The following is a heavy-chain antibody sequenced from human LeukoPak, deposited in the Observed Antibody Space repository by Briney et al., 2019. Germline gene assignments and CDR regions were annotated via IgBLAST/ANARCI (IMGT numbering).Heavy chain of an antibody. D-gene: IGHD3-3*01. Sequence: RAGGSLRLSCATSGFTFSTYFMHWIRQAPGKGLEWVSTIGFDGTSEHYADSVKGRFTVSRDLSKHTLYLQMNSLRAEDTAVYYCAKDRGVFGVAYSLDYWGQGTLVTVSS. J-gene: IGHJ4*02. V-gene: IGHV3-30*02. CDR3: AKDRGVFGVAYSLDY. CDR1: GFTFSTYF. CDR2: IGFDGTSE.